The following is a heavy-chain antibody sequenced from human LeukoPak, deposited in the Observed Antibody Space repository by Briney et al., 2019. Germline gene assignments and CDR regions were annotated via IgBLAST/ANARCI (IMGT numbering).Heavy chain of an antibody. V-gene: IGHV3-23*01. D-gene: IGHD6-13*01. J-gene: IGHJ4*02. CDR3: ARLTADGRLYFVD. Sequence: TGGSLRLSCAASGFTFSSYAMSWVRQAPGTGMEWVSAISGSGGSTYYADSVKGRFTISRDNSKNNLFLQMNSLRAEDTAVYYCARLTADGRLYFVDWGPGTLVTVSS. CDR2: ISGSGGST. CDR1: GFTFSSYA.